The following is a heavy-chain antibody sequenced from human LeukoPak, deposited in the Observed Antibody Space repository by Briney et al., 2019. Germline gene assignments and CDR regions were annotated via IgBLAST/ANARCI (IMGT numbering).Heavy chain of an antibody. CDR3: ARGRGRVAQVGGFWGASDY. J-gene: IGHJ4*02. Sequence: PSETLSLTCTVSGGSISSYYWSWIRQPPGKGLEWIGYIYYSGSTNHNPSLKSRVTISVDTSKNQFSLKLSSVTAADTAVYYCARGRGRVAQVGGFWGASDYWGQGALVTVSS. CDR2: IYYSGST. CDR1: GGSISSYY. D-gene: IGHD3-16*01. V-gene: IGHV4-59*01.